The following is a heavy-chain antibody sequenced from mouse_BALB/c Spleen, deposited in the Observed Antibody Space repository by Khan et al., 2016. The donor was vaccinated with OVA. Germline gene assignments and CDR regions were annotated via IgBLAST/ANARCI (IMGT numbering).Heavy chain of an antibody. Sequence: VQLLQSGAELVKSGATVKLSCTASGLNIKDTYMHWLKQWPEQGLEWIGRIDPPNGNTKYDPKFQVKATIIADISSHSAYLQPRSRTSEDAAVYYGARMARKWGQGTTLTVSS. V-gene: IGHV14-3*02. CDR1: GLNIKDTY. CDR3: ARMARK. J-gene: IGHJ2*01. CDR2: IDPPNGNT.